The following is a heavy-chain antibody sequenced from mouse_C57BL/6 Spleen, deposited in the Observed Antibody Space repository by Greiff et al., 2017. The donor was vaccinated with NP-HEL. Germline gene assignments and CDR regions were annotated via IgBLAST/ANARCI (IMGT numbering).Heavy chain of an antibody. V-gene: IGHV7-3*01. D-gene: IGHD1-2*01. CDR1: GFTFTDYY. CDR3: ARFLITTGWYFDV. CDR2: IRNKANGYTT. J-gene: IGHJ1*03. Sequence: EVKVVDSGGGLVQPGGSLSLSCAASGFTFTDYYMSWVRQPPGKALEWLGFIRNKANGYTTEYSASVKGRFTISRDNSQSILYLQMNALRAEDSATYYCARFLITTGWYFDVWGTGTTVTVSS.